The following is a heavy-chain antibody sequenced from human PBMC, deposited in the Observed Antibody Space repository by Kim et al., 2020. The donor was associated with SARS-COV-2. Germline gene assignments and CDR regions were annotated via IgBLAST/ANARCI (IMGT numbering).Heavy chain of an antibody. D-gene: IGHD3-16*01. J-gene: IGHJ4*02. CDR2: IYYSGST. V-gene: IGHV4-39*01. CDR1: GGSISSSSYY. Sequence: SETLSLTCTVSGGSISSSSYYWGWIRQPPGKGLEWIGSIYYSGSTYYNPSLKSRVTISVDTSKNQFSLKLSSVTAADTAVYYCAVGTPRIMITFGGVNFDSWGQGTLVTVSS. CDR3: AVGTPRIMITFGGVNFDS.